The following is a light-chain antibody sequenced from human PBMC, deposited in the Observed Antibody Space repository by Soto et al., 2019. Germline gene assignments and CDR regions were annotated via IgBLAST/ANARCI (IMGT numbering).Light chain of an antibody. CDR1: QSVSIN. CDR2: DTS. Sequence: EIVMTQSPDTLSVSPGERATLSCRASQSVSINLAWYQQKPGQAPRLLIYDTSTRATGIPARFSGSGSGTEFSLTISSLQSEDFAVYYCQQYDYWPRTFGQGTKVDIK. CDR3: QQYDYWPRT. V-gene: IGKV3-15*01. J-gene: IGKJ1*01.